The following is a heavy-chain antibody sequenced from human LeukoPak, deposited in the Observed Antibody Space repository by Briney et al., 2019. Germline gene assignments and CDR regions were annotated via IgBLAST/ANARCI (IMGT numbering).Heavy chain of an antibody. D-gene: IGHD4-17*01. CDR3: ARNGDYYYYYYGMDV. CDR1: GYTFTSYA. V-gene: IGHV1-3*01. CDR2: INAGNGNT. Sequence: ASVKVSCKASGYTFTSYAMHWVRQAPGQRLEWMGWINAGNGNTKYSRKFQGRVTITRDTSASTAYMELSSLRSEDTAVYYCARNGDYYYYYYGMDVWGQGTTVTVSS. J-gene: IGHJ6*02.